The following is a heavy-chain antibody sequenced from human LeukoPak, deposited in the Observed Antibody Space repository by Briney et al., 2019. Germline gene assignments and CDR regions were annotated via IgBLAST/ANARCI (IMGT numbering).Heavy chain of an antibody. V-gene: IGHV7-4-1*02. D-gene: IGHD6-19*01. CDR1: GYTFTTYP. CDR3: ATLPSGWPGEPPAIDI. CDR2: ISTNTGNP. J-gene: IGHJ3*02. Sequence: ASVKVSCKASGYTFTTYPMNWVRQAPGQGLEWMGWISTNTGNPTYAQGFTGRFVLSLDTSVSTAFLQINSLKAEDTAVYYCATLPSGWPGEPPAIDIWGQGTMVTVSS.